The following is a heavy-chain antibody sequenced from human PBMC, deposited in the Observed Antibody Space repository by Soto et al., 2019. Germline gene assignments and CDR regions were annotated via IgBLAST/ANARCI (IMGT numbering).Heavy chain of an antibody. D-gene: IGHD5-18*01. CDR1: GFTFRSYA. V-gene: IGHV3-23*01. CDR3: AKGGYSYGNDY. J-gene: IGHJ4*02. Sequence: EVQLLESGGGLVQPGGSLRLSCAASGFTFRSYAMSWFRQAPGKGLEWGSALSGSGGSTYDADSVKGRFTISRDNAKNTLYLQMNSLSAEDTAVYYCAKGGYSYGNDYWGQGTLVTVSS. CDR2: LSGSGGST.